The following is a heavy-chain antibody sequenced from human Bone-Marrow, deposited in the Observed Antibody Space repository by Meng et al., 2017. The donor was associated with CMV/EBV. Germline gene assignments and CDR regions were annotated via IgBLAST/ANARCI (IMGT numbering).Heavy chain of an antibody. CDR2: MNPNIGNT. Sequence: VSVKVSCKPSGYTFTSYDINWVRQATGQGLEWMGWMNPNIGNTGYAQKFQGRVTMTRNNSISTAYMELSSLRSEDTAIYYCARGNWGDYWGQGTLVTVSS. V-gene: IGHV1-8*01. CDR1: GYTFTSYD. CDR3: ARGNWGDY. D-gene: IGHD7-27*01. J-gene: IGHJ4*02.